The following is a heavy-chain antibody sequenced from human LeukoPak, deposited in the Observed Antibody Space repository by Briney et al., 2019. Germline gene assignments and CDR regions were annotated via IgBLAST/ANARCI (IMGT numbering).Heavy chain of an antibody. CDR2: INHSGST. CDR1: GGSFSGYY. Sequence: PSETLSLTCAVYGGSFSGYYWSWIRQPPGKGLEWIGEINHSGSTNYNPSLKSRVTISVDTSKNQFSLKLSSVTAADTAVYYCARVTYYGSGRGWFDPWGQGTLVTVSS. D-gene: IGHD3-10*01. CDR3: ARVTYYGSGRGWFDP. J-gene: IGHJ5*02. V-gene: IGHV4-34*01.